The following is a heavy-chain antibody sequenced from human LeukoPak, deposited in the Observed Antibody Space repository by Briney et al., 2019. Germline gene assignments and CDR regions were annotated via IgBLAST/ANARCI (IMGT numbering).Heavy chain of an antibody. CDR3: ARDKVQSSEWGSNFDY. Sequence: GGSLKLSCAASGFTFRSYWMHWVRQAPGKGLVWVSRINGDGSSTAYADSVKGRFTISRDNAKNTLYLQMNSLTAEDTAVYYCARDKVQSSEWGSNFDYWGQGTLVTVSS. J-gene: IGHJ4*02. D-gene: IGHD6-19*01. CDR2: INGDGSST. V-gene: IGHV3-74*01. CDR1: GFTFRSYW.